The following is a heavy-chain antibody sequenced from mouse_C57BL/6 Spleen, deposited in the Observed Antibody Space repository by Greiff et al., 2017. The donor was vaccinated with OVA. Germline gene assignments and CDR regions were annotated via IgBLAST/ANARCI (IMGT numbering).Heavy chain of an antibody. CDR1: GFTFTDYY. V-gene: IGHV7-3*01. CDR2: IRNKANGYTT. J-gene: IGHJ2*01. Sequence: DVKLQESGGGLVQPGGSLSLSCAASGFTFTDYYMSWVRQPPGKALEWLGFIRNKANGYTTEYSASVKGRFTISRDNSQSILYLQMNALRAEDSATYYCARRGGNYFYFDYWGQGTTLTVSS. D-gene: IGHD2-1*01. CDR3: ARRGGNYFYFDY.